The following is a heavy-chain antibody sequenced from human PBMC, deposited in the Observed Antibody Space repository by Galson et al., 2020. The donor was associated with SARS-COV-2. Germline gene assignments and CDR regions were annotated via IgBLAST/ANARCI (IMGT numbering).Heavy chain of an antibody. J-gene: IGHJ3*02. V-gene: IGHV4-30-2*01. CDR2: TSHRGGT. Sequence: SETLSLTCAVSGTSISSGSSSWHWIRQPPGKGLERIGYTSHRGGTYYNPSLKSRVTISGDRSKNQFSLRLSSVTAADTAVYYCARLHYGEYAPEAFDIWGPGTRVTVAS. CDR1: GTSISSGSSS. D-gene: IGHD4-17*01. CDR3: ARLHYGEYAPEAFDI.